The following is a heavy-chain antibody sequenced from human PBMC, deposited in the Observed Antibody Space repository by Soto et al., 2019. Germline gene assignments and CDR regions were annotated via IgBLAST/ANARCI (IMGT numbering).Heavy chain of an antibody. CDR2: IFPDDSET. CDR1: GYNFTNFW. J-gene: IGHJ4*02. V-gene: IGHV5-51*01. D-gene: IGHD4-4*01. Sequence: EVQLVQSGAEVKKSGESLKISCQGSGYNFTNFWIGWVRQMPGQGLEWMGIIFPDDSETRYSPSFQGQVTFSVDRSISTAYLQWSALKASDTALYYCARHAVDFGLITTEFDYWGQGTLVTVS. CDR3: ARHAVDFGLITTEFDY.